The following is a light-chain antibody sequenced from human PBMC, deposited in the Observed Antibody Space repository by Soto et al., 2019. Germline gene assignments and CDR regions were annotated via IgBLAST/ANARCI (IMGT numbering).Light chain of an antibody. Sequence: QSALTQPPSASGSPGQSVTISCTGTSSDVGGYNSVSWYQQHPGKAPKLIIYDVTERPSGVPDRFSASKSGNTASLTVSGLQAEDEADYYCSSYANTNTLVFGGGTKLTVL. CDR1: SSDVGGYNS. J-gene: IGLJ2*01. V-gene: IGLV2-8*01. CDR3: SSYANTNTLV. CDR2: DVT.